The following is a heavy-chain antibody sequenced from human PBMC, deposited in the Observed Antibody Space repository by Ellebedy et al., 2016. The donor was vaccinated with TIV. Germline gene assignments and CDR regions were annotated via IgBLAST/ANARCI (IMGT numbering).Heavy chain of an antibody. CDR2: INHSGST. CDR3: ARGRGGSYSIPFDV. V-gene: IGHV4-34*01. J-gene: IGHJ4*02. Sequence: SETLSLTXAVYGASFSNYYWSWIRLPPGKGLEWIGEINHSGSTYYNPSLKSRVSMSVDRSKNQFSLKLNSLSAADTAVYFCARGRGGSYSIPFDVWGQGALVTVSS. CDR1: GASFSNYY. D-gene: IGHD1-26*01.